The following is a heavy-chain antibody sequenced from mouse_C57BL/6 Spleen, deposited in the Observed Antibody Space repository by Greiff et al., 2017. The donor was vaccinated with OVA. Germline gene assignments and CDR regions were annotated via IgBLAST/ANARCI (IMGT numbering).Heavy chain of an antibody. CDR3: ARGIYYDYWYFDG. CDR2: INPSSGYT. D-gene: IGHD2-4*01. Sequence: VQLQQSGAELARPGASVKMSCKASGYTFTSYTMHWVKQRPGQGLEWIGYINPSSGYTKYNQKFKDKATLTADKSSSTAYMQLSSLTSEDSAVYYCARGIYYDYWYFDGWGTGTTVTVSS. CDR1: GYTFTSYT. V-gene: IGHV1-4*01. J-gene: IGHJ1*03.